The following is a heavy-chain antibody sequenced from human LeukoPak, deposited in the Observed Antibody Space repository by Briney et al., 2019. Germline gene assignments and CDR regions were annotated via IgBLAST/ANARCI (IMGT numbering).Heavy chain of an antibody. J-gene: IGHJ4*02. Sequence: SETLSLTCTVSGGSISSYYWSWIRQPAGKGLEWIGRIYTSGSTNYNPSLKSRVTMSVDTSKNQFFLKLSSVTAADTAVYYCARADLTDSSGYYDYWGQGTLVTVSS. D-gene: IGHD3-22*01. CDR2: IYTSGST. CDR1: GGSISSYY. V-gene: IGHV4-4*07. CDR3: ARADLTDSSGYYDY.